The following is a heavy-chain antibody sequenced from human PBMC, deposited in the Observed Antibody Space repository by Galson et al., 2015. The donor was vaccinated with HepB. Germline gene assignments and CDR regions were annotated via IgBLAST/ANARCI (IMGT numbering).Heavy chain of an antibody. D-gene: IGHD3-10*01. J-gene: IGHJ4*02. CDR3: AKDRGSGNFLLYFFDY. V-gene: IGHV3-30*02. Sequence: SLRLSCAASEFTFTNYAMHWVRQAPGKGLEWVASVRYDGDDKKYADSVKGRFTISRDNSKNTLYLQMSSLRTEDTAVYYCAKDRGSGNFLLYFFDYWGQGTLVTVSS. CDR2: VRYDGDDK. CDR1: EFTFTNYA.